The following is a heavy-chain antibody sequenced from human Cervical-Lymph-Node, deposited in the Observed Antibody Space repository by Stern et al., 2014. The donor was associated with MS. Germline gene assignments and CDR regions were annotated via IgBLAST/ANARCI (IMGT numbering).Heavy chain of an antibody. Sequence: EVQLVESGGGLVQPGRSLRLSCAASGFTFEDYAIHWVRQAPGKGLEWVSGISRNSGPICYADSVKVRFIISRDNAKNSLYLQMNSLRPEDTALYYCAMDSCRGTYCNWFDPWGQGTLVTVSS. D-gene: IGHD3-10*01. CDR2: ISRNSGPI. CDR3: AMDSCRGTYCNWFDP. CDR1: GFTFEDYA. J-gene: IGHJ5*02. V-gene: IGHV3-9*01.